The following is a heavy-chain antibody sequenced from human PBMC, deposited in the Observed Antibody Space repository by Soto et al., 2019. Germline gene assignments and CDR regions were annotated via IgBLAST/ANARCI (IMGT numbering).Heavy chain of an antibody. J-gene: IGHJ4*02. V-gene: IGHV3-23*01. Sequence: GSLRLSCTASGFTFSRHAMTWVRQAPGKGLEWVSGLSDSGGSIYYADSVKGRFTISRDNSMNTLYLQMNTLRAEDTAIYYCAKVSSSWYAGFFDLWGQGTMVTVS. CDR1: GFTFSRHA. D-gene: IGHD6-13*01. CDR3: AKVSSSWYAGFFDL. CDR2: LSDSGGSI.